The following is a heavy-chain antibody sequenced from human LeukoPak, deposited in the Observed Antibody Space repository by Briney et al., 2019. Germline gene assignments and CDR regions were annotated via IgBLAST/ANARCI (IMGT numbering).Heavy chain of an antibody. CDR3: ATLSRTWDFEY. Sequence: GGSLRLSCAASGLTFSDYYMSWIRQAPGKGLEWVSYISRGGNTIYYADSVKGRFTISRDNAKNSLYLQMNSWRAEDTAVYYCATLSRTWDFEYWGQGTLVTVSS. CDR2: ISRGGNTI. J-gene: IGHJ4*02. CDR1: GLTFSDYY. V-gene: IGHV3-11*01. D-gene: IGHD1-26*01.